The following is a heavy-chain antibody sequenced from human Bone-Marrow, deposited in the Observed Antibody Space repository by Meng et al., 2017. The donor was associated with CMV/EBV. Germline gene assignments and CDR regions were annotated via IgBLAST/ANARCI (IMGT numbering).Heavy chain of an antibody. Sequence: ASVKVSCKASGYTFTGYYMHWVRQAPGQGLEWMGWINPNSGGTNYAQKFQGRVTMTRDTSISTAYMELSRLRSDDTAVYYCARDLRNAVVAAGTYYFDYWGQGTLVTVSS. V-gene: IGHV1-2*02. J-gene: IGHJ4*02. CDR2: INPNSGGT. CDR1: GYTFTGYY. CDR3: ARDLRNAVVAAGTYYFDY. D-gene: IGHD2-15*01.